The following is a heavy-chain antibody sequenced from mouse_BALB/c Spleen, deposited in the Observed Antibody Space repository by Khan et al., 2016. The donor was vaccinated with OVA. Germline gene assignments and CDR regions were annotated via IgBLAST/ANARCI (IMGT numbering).Heavy chain of an antibody. CDR2: INTYTGEP. V-gene: IGHV9-3-1*01. CDR1: GYSFTNYG. J-gene: IGHJ1*01. CDR3: ESDDYWYIDV. Sequence: QIQLVQSGPEVKKPGETVKISCKASGYSFTNYGMNWVRQAPGKGLKWMGWINTYTGEPTYADDFKGRFAFSLETSASTAYLQINNLKNEDTATYFYESDDYWYIDVWGAGTTVTVSS.